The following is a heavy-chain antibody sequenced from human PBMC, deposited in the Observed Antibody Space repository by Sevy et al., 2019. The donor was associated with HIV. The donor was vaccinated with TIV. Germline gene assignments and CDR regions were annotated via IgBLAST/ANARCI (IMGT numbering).Heavy chain of an antibody. D-gene: IGHD3-22*01. V-gene: IGHV1-18*01. CDR2: ISAYNGNT. CDR1: DYTFSTQG. CDR3: ARDWAPGYYYDAIGVKRDYYFDY. J-gene: IGHJ4*02. Sequence: ASVKVSCKASDYTFSTQGFNWVRQAPGQGLEWMGWISAYNGNTKYAQKFQGRVTMTTDTSTSTAYMELRSLTSDETAVYYCARDWAPGYYYDAIGVKRDYYFDYWGQGTLVTISS.